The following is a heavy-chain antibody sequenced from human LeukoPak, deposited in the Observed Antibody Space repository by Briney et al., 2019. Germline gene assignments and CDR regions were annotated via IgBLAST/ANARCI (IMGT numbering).Heavy chain of an antibody. CDR3: AKDQYYDSSGPFDY. V-gene: IGHV3-9*01. J-gene: IGHJ4*02. CDR1: GFTFDDYA. CDR2: ISWNSGSI. Sequence: GGSLRLSCAASGFTFDDYAMHWVRQAPGKGLEWVSGISWNSGSIGYADSVKGRFTISRDNAKNSLYPQMNSLRAEDTALYYCAKDQYYDSSGPFDYWGQGTLVTVSS. D-gene: IGHD3-22*01.